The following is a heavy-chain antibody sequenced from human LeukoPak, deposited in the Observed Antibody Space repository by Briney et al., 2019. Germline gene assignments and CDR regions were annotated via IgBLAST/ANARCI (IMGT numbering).Heavy chain of an antibody. D-gene: IGHD5-12*01. CDR1: GYTFTGYY. Sequence: ASVKVSCKASGYTFTGYYMHWVRQAPGQGLEWMGWISAYNGDTNYAQKLQGRVTMTTDTSTSTAYMELRSLRSDDAAVYYCARMDRGYSGYDCFDYWGQGTLVNVSS. V-gene: IGHV1-18*04. CDR3: ARMDRGYSGYDCFDY. CDR2: ISAYNGDT. J-gene: IGHJ4*02.